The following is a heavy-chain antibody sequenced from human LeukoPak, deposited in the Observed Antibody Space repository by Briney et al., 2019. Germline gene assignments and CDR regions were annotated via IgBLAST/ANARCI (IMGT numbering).Heavy chain of an antibody. CDR1: GFTFSSSA. V-gene: IGHV3-23*01. CDR3: ASYSYYYDSSGYFDY. CDR2: ISNNGGYT. Sequence: GGSLRLSCAASGFTFSSSAMSWVRQAPGKGLEWVSAISNNGGYTYYADSVQGRFTISRDNSKSTLCLQMNSLRAEDTAVYYCASYSYYYDSSGYFDYWGQGTLVTVSS. J-gene: IGHJ4*02. D-gene: IGHD3-22*01.